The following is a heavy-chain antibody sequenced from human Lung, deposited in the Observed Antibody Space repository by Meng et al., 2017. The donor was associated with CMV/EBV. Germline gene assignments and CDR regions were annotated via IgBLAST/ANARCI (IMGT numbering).Heavy chain of an antibody. CDR1: GYACTRYY. CDR3: ARWSGMDY. CDR2: INPSGGST. J-gene: IGHJ4*02. Sequence: VHVSCKASGYACTRYYMHWVRPAPGQGLEWMGIINPSGGSTSYAPKFQGRVTMTRDTSTRTVYMELSSLGSEDTAVYYCARWSGMDYWGQGTLVTVSS. D-gene: IGHD3-3*01. V-gene: IGHV1-46*01.